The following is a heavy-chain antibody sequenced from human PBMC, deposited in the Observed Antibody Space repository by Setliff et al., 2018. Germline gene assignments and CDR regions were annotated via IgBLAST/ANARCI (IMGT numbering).Heavy chain of an antibody. CDR2: IIPLFETT. D-gene: IGHD6-6*01. Sequence: GASVKVSCKASGGIFNSFSITWVRQAPGQGLEWMGRIIPLFETTNYVEKFQGRVTITADKSTSTAYMELSRLTSEDTAVYYRALEYSNSSPTVYYYMDVWGKGTTVTVSS. CDR3: ALEYSNSSPTVYYYMDV. J-gene: IGHJ6*03. V-gene: IGHV1-69*06. CDR1: GGIFNSFS.